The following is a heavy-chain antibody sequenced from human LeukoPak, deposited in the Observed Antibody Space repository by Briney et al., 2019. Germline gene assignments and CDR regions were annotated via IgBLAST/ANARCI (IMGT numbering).Heavy chain of an antibody. CDR3: AREIWKWLL. D-gene: IGHD6-19*01. Sequence: GGSLRLSCAVSGFTLSDYWMSWVRQAPGKGLEWVANIKQDGSEKYYVDSVKGRFTVSRDNAKNSLYLQMNSLRAEDTAVYYCAREIWKWLLWGQGTLVTVSS. CDR1: GFTLSDYW. J-gene: IGHJ4*02. V-gene: IGHV3-7*01. CDR2: IKQDGSEK.